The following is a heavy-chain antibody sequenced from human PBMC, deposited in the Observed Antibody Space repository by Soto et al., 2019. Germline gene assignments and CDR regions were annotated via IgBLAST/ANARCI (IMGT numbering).Heavy chain of an antibody. CDR3: ARVPDY. CDR1: GGSISSGGYS. V-gene: IGHV4-30-2*01. CDR2: IYHSGST. J-gene: IGHJ4*02. Sequence: QLQLQESGSGLVKPSQTLSLTCAVSGGSISSGGYSWSWIRQPPGKGLEWIGYIYHSGSTYYNPSLXRXXTISVDRPKNQFSLKLSSVTAADTAVYSCARVPDYWGQGTLVTVSS.